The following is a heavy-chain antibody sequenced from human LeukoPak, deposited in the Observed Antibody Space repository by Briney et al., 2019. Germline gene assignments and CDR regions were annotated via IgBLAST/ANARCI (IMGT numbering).Heavy chain of an antibody. D-gene: IGHD3-16*01. V-gene: IGHV4-34*01. CDR1: GGSFSGYY. CDR2: INHSGST. Sequence: SETLSLTCAVYGGSFSGYYWSWIRQPPGKGLEWIGEINHSGSTNYNPSLKSRVTISVDTSKNQFSLKLSSVTAADTAVYYCARAYERFYYYYMDVWGKGTTVTISS. J-gene: IGHJ6*03. CDR3: ARAYERFYYYYMDV.